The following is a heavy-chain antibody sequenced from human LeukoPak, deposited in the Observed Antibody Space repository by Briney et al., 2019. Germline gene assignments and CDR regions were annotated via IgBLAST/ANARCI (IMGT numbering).Heavy chain of an antibody. CDR1: TPTLTMSW. Sequence: GGSLRLSCAASTPTLTMSWMGCGRQAPGKGLEWVANIKQDGSEKYYVDSVKGRFTISRDNAKNSLYLQMNHPRAEDTAVCRAANLTKRRCITYGGGDNHYYYYMAVWGKGTTVTVSS. D-gene: IGHD3-10*01. J-gene: IGHJ6*03. V-gene: IGHV3-7*01. CDR3: ANLTKRRCITYGGGDNHYYYYMAV. CDR2: IKQDGSEK.